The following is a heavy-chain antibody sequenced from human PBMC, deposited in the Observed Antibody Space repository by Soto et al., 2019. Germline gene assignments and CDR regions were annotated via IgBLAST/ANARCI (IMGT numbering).Heavy chain of an antibody. D-gene: IGHD3-3*01. CDR1: GGTFSSYA. Sequence: SVKVSCKASGGTFSSYAISWVRQAPGQGLEWMGGIIPIFGTANYAQKFQGRVTITADESTSTAYMELSSLRSEDTAVYYCARERGYDFWSGYLDGRYNWFDPWGQGTRVTVAS. CDR3: ARERGYDFWSGYLDGRYNWFDP. J-gene: IGHJ5*02. CDR2: IIPIFGTA. V-gene: IGHV1-69*13.